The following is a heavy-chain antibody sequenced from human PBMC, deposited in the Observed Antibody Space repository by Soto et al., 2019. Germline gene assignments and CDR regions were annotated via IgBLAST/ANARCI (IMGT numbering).Heavy chain of an antibody. Sequence: GASVKVSCKASGYTFTSYAMHWVRQAPGQRLEWMGWINAGNGNTKYSQKFQGRVTITRDTSASTAYMELSSLRSEDTAVYYCASWTPLRYSGSYLPYYYYGMDVWGQGTTVTVS. CDR1: GYTFTSYA. CDR3: ASWTPLRYSGSYLPYYYYGMDV. CDR2: INAGNGNT. D-gene: IGHD1-26*01. J-gene: IGHJ6*02. V-gene: IGHV1-3*01.